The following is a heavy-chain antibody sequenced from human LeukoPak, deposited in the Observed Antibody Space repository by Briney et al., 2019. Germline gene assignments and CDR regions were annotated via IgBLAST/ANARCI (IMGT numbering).Heavy chain of an antibody. J-gene: IGHJ5*02. V-gene: IGHV1-69*13. Sequence: SVKVSCKASGGTLSRYAISWVRQAPGQGLEWMGGIIASFGTANYAQKSQGRVTISADESSGTAYMELSSLRSEDTAVYYCARVVTPRYCSSTSCYWKGWFDPWGQGTLVTVPS. D-gene: IGHD2-2*01. CDR1: GGTLSRYA. CDR3: ARVVTPRYCSSTSCYWKGWFDP. CDR2: IIASFGTA.